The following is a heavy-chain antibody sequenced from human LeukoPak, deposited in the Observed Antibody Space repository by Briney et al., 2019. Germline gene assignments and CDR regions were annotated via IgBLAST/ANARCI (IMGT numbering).Heavy chain of an antibody. Sequence: PSETLSLTCAVSGYSISSGYYWGWIRQPPGKGLEWIGSIYHSGSTYYNPSLKSRVTISVDTSKNQFSLKLSSVTAADTAVYYCARQGYDYRYFDYWGQGTLVTVSS. CDR2: IYHSGST. J-gene: IGHJ4*02. CDR3: ARQGYDYRYFDY. D-gene: IGHD5-12*01. V-gene: IGHV4-38-2*01. CDR1: GYSISSGYY.